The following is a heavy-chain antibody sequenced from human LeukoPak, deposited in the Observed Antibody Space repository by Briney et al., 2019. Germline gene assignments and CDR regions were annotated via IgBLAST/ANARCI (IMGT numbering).Heavy chain of an antibody. CDR2: IGSDGRST. D-gene: IGHD6-6*01. CDR3: TRESSSSYYYGLDV. CDR1: GFTFSSYW. V-gene: IGHV3-74*01. J-gene: IGHJ6*01. Sequence: GRSLRLSCAASGFTFSSYWMHWVRQAPGKGLVWVSRIGSDGRSTNYADSVKGRFTISRDNAKNTLYLQMNSLRAEDTAVYYCTRESSSSYYYGLDVWGQGTTVTVSS.